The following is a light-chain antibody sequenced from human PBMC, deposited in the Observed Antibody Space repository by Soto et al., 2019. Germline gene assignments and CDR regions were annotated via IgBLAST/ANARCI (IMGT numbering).Light chain of an antibody. CDR3: QQYNNLPET. CDR2: GAS. CDR1: QSVSSN. V-gene: IGKV3-15*01. J-gene: IGKJ1*01. Sequence: EIVMTQSPATLSVSPGERATLSCRASQSVSSNLAWYQQKPGQAPRLLIYGASTRATGIPARFSGSGSGTEFTLTISSLQSEDFAVYYCQQYNNLPETFGQETKVDIK.